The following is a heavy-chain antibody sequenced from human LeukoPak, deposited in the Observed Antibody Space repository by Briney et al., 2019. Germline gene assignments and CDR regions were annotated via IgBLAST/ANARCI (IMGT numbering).Heavy chain of an antibody. Sequence: PGRSLRLSCAASGFTFSSYAMSWVRQAPGKGLEWVSAISGSGGSTYYADSVKGRFTISRDNSKNTLYLQMNSLRAEDTAVYYCAKDRGYYGSGRVDYFDYWGQGTLVTVSS. D-gene: IGHD3-10*01. CDR1: GFTFSSYA. J-gene: IGHJ4*02. CDR2: ISGSGGST. CDR3: AKDRGYYGSGRVDYFDY. V-gene: IGHV3-23*01.